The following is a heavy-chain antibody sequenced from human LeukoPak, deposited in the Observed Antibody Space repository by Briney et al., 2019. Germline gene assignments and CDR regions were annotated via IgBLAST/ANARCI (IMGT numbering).Heavy chain of an antibody. D-gene: IGHD2-21*01. CDR2: ISSSGSTI. V-gene: IGHV3-48*03. CDR1: GFTFSSYE. J-gene: IGHJ4*02. CDR3: ARIDVYFDY. Sequence: GGSLRLSCAASGFTFSSYEMNWVRQAPGKGLEWVSYISSSGSTIYYADSVKGRFTISRDNAKNSLYLQMNSLRAEDTAVYYCARIDVYFDYWGQGTLVTVSS.